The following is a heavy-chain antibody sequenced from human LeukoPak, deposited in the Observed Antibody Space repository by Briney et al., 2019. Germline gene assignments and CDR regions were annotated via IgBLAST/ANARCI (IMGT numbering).Heavy chain of an antibody. J-gene: IGHJ4*02. CDR1: GFTFSSYA. V-gene: IGHV3-64D*06. CDR3: ASEGHYYDSSGYDY. Sequence: GGSLRLSCSASGFTFSSYAMHWVRQAPGKGLEYVSAISSNGGSTYYADSVKGRFTISRDNSKNTLYLQMSSLRAEDTAVYYCASEGHYYDSSGYDYWAREPWSPSPQ. D-gene: IGHD3-22*01. CDR2: ISSNGGST.